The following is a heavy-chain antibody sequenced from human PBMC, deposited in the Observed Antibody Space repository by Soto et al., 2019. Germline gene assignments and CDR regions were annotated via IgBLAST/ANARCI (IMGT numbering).Heavy chain of an antibody. D-gene: IGHD3-16*01. J-gene: IGHJ4*02. CDR2: IHYSGATP. CDR3: ARGGPDVAKIGSLDY. Sequence: QVQLVKSGAEVKRPGASVKVSCKASGYTFTNYYMHWVRPAPGQGLEWMGVIHYSGATPTYAQKFQGRVTMARDTSTRTFYVELSSLTSEDTAVYCCARGGPDVAKIGSLDYCGQGTLVTVSS. CDR1: GYTFTNYY. V-gene: IGHV1-46*01.